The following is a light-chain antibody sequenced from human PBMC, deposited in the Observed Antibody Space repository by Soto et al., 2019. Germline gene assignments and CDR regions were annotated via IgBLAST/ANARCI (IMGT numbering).Light chain of an antibody. J-gene: IGKJ1*01. V-gene: IGKV3-15*01. CDR1: QSVSYN. CDR3: QQYNNWPRT. CDR2: GAS. Sequence: EIVMTQSPSTLSVSTGERATLSWRASQSVSYNLAWYQQQPGQAPRLLIYGASTRATGIPARFSGSGSGTEFTLTISSLQSEDFAVYYCQQYNNWPRTFGQGTKV.